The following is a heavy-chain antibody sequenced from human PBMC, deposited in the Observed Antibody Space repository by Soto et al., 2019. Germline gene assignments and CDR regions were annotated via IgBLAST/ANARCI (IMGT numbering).Heavy chain of an antibody. Sequence: QLQLQESGSGLVKPSQTLSLTCAVSGGSISSGGYSWSWIRQPPGKGLEWIGYIYQSGSTYYNPSLQSRVTISVDRSKNQFSLKLSSVTAADTAVYYCAAGGGLPRYYWGQGTLVTVSA. CDR2: IYQSGST. J-gene: IGHJ4*02. V-gene: IGHV4-30-2*01. CDR1: GGSISSGGYS. D-gene: IGHD5-12*01. CDR3: AAGGGLPRYY.